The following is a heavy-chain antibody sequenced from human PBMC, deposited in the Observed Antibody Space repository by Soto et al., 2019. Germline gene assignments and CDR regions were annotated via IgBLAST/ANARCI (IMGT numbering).Heavy chain of an antibody. CDR1: GFTFSNYG. V-gene: IGHV3-30*18. J-gene: IGHJ6*02. D-gene: IGHD2-2*02. CDR2: ISYDGNNK. CDR3: ANDVRYRYGATSGFGVDV. Sequence: QVQLVESGGGVVQPGRSLRLSCAASGFTFSNYGMHWVRQPPGKGLEWVAVISYDGNNKFYADSVEGRFTISRDKFKNTLYVQMNSLRAEGTALYCWANDVRYRYGATSGFGVDVWGQGTTVIVSS.